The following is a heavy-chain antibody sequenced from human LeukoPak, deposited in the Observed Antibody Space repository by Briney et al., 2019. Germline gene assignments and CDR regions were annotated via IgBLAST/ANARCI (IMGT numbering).Heavy chain of an antibody. CDR3: ARDSPGQDAFDI. CDR1: GGSISSYY. Sequence: SVTLSLTCTVSGGSISSYYWSWIRQPPGKGLEWIGYIYYSGSTNYNPSLKSRVTISVDTSKNQFSLKLSSVTAADTAVYYCARDSPGQDAFDIWGQGTMVTVSS. V-gene: IGHV4-59*01. J-gene: IGHJ3*02. CDR2: IYYSGST.